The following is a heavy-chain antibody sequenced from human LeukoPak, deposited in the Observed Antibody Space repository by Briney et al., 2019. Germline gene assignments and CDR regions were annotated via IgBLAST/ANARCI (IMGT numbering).Heavy chain of an antibody. Sequence: ASVKVSCKASGGTFSSCAISWMRQAPGQGLEWMGGIIPIFGTANYAQKFQGRVTITADESTSTAYMELSSLRSEDTAVYYCARMWDYYDSSGLGGWGQGTLVTVSS. J-gene: IGHJ4*02. D-gene: IGHD3-22*01. CDR3: ARMWDYYDSSGLGG. V-gene: IGHV1-69*13. CDR1: GGTFSSCA. CDR2: IIPIFGTA.